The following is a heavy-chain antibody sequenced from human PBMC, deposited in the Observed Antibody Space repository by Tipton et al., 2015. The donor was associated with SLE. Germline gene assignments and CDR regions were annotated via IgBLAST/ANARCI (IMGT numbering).Heavy chain of an antibody. D-gene: IGHD1-26*01. CDR1: GVSISSASYY. CDR2: IIHDGTT. CDR3: ARDTLGGLDY. Sequence: TLSLTCTVSGVSISSASYYWNWIRQAPGKGLEWIGEIIHDGTTNYNPSLKSRVTVSVDTSKNQFSLQMSSVTAADTAVYYCARDTLGGLDYWGQGTLVTVSS. V-gene: IGHV4-39*07. J-gene: IGHJ4*02.